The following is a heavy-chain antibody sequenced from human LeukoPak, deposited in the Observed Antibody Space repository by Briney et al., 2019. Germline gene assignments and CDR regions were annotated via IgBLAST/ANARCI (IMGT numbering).Heavy chain of an antibody. CDR2: IIGSSAYI. Sequence: GGSLRLSCAASGFTFNTYTMNWVRQAPGKGLEWVSSIIGSSAYIYYADSVKGRFTISRDNAANSLHLQMHSLRAEDKARYYCATGVVGATRGIFDIWGQGTMVTVSS. V-gene: IGHV3-21*01. D-gene: IGHD1-26*01. CDR1: GFTFNTYT. J-gene: IGHJ3*02. CDR3: ATGVVGATRGIFDI.